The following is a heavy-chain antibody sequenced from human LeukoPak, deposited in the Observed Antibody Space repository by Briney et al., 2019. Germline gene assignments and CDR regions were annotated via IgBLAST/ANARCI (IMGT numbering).Heavy chain of an antibody. J-gene: IGHJ4*02. CDR3: ARHSYDFWSGYHQGFDY. V-gene: IGHV5-51*01. CDR2: IYPGDSDT. Sequence: GESLKISCKGSGYSFTSYWIGWVRQMPGKGLEWMGIIYPGDSDTRYSPSFQGQVTISADKSISTAYLQWSSLKASDTAMYYCARHSYDFWSGYHQGFDYWGQGTLVTVSS. CDR1: GYSFTSYW. D-gene: IGHD3-3*01.